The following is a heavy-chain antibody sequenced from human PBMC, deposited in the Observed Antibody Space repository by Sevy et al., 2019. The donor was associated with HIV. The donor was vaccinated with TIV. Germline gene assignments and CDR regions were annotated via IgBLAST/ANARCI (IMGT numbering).Heavy chain of an antibody. J-gene: IGHJ3*02. CDR1: GFTFSSYA. V-gene: IGHV3-30*04. D-gene: IGHD3-22*01. CDR3: ARGGASSGYYRNDAFDI. CDR2: ISYDGSNK. Sequence: GSLRLSCAASGFTFSSYAMHWVRQAPGKGLEWVAVISYDGSNKYYADSVKGRFTISRDNSKNTLYLQMNSLRAEDTAVYYCARGGASSGYYRNDAFDIWGQGTMVTVSS.